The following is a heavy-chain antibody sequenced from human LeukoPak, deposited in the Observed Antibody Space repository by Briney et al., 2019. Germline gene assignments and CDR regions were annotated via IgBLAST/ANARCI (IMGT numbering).Heavy chain of an antibody. CDR1: GYSFTSYW. J-gene: IGHJ5*02. CDR2: IYPGDSDT. D-gene: IGHD2-15*01. V-gene: IGHV5-51*01. Sequence: GESLKISCKGSGYSFTSYWIGWVRQMPGKGLEWMGIIYPGDSDTRYSPSFQGQVTISADKSISTAYLQWSSLKPSDTAMYYCARVLAANGGGNWFDPWGQGTLVTVSS. CDR3: ARVLAANGGGNWFDP.